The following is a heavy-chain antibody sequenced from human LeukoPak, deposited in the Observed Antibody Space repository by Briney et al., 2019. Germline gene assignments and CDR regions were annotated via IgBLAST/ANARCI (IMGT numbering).Heavy chain of an antibody. CDR3: ARIGYYYDSSGYYFDY. CDR1: GGSFSGYY. Sequence: SETLSLTCAVYGGSFSGYYWSWIRQPPGKGLEWIGEINHSGSTNYNPSLKSRVTISVDTSKNQFSLKLSSVTAADTAVYYCARIGYYYDSSGYYFDYWGQGTLVTVSS. V-gene: IGHV4-34*01. CDR2: INHSGST. J-gene: IGHJ4*02. D-gene: IGHD3-22*01.